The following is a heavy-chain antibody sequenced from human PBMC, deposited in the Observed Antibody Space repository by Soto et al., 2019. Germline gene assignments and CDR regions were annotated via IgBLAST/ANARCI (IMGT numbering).Heavy chain of an antibody. CDR3: ARVERGTATTVVDAFDM. Sequence: QVQLQQWGAGLLKPSETLSLTCAVYGGSISSGRYYWSWIRQPPGMGLEWIGEMSHSGGTHFNPSLKRRGPISVDTSQNQFSLKMSSVAAADTALYYCARVERGTATTVVDAFDMWGAGAMVTVSS. CDR2: MSHSGGT. D-gene: IGHD1-1*01. CDR1: GGSISSGRYY. J-gene: IGHJ3*02. V-gene: IGHV4-34*01.